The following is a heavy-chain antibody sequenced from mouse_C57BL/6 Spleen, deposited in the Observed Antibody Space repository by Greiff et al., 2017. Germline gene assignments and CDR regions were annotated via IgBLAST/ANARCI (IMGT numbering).Heavy chain of an antibody. D-gene: IGHD4-1*01. V-gene: IGHV14-4*01. CDR1: GFNIKDDY. Sequence: VQLQQSGAELVRPGASVKLSCTASGFNIKDDYMHWVKQRPEQGLEWIGWIDPENGDTEYASKFQGKATITADTSSNTAYLQLSSLTSEDTAVYYCTRLGLFYWYFDVWGTGTTVTVSS. CDR2: IDPENGDT. CDR3: TRLGLFYWYFDV. J-gene: IGHJ1*03.